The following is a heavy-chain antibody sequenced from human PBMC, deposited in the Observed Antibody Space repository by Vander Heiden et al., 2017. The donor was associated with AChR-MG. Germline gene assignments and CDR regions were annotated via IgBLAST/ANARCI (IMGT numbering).Heavy chain of an antibody. V-gene: IGHV3-23*01. CDR1: GFPFSTYA. J-gene: IGHJ6*02. CDR3: AKVRGVATIYYGMDV. D-gene: IGHD5-12*01. Sequence: EVQLLESGGGLVQPGGSLRLSCAASGFPFSTYAMSWARQAPGKGLEWVSGISGSGGSTYYADSVKGRFTISRDNSKNTLYLQMNSLRAEDTAVYFCAKVRGVATIYYGMDVWGQGTTVTVSS. CDR2: ISGSGGST.